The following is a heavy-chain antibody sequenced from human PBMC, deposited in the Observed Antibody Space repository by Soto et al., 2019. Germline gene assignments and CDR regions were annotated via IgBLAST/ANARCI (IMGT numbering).Heavy chain of an antibody. CDR3: ARDGGSSSWLDY. CDR2: IWYDGSNK. J-gene: IGHJ4*02. D-gene: IGHD6-13*01. Sequence: GGSLRLSCAASGFTFSSYGMHWVRQAPGKGLEWVAVIWYDGSNKYYADSVKGRFTISRDNSKNTLYLQMNSLRAEDTAVYYRARDGGSSSWLDYWGQGTLVTVSS. V-gene: IGHV3-33*01. CDR1: GFTFSSYG.